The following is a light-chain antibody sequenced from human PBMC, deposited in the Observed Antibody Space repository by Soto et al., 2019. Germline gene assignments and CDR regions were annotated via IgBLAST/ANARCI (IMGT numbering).Light chain of an antibody. CDR2: DVS. Sequence: DIQMTQSPSTLSASVGDRVTITCGASQSVRGSLAWYQQQPGKAPKLLIYDVSNLESGVPSRFSAFGSGTEFTLSISILQPDDFGTYYCQQFYMGRTFGQGTRVDLK. J-gene: IGKJ1*01. CDR3: QQFYMGRT. V-gene: IGKV1-5*01. CDR1: QSVRGS.